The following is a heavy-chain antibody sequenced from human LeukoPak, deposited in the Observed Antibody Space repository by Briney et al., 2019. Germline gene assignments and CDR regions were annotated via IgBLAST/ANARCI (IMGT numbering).Heavy chain of an antibody. CDR3: ARDLRPSSIAARPIDY. CDR2: IRYDGSNK. CDR1: GFTFSNYG. J-gene: IGHJ4*02. Sequence: PGGSLRLSCAASGFTFSNYGMHWVRQAPGKGLEWVAFIRYDGSNKYYADSVKGRFTISRDNAKNSLYLQMNSLRAEDTAVYYCARDLRPSSIAARPIDYWGQGTLVTVSS. D-gene: IGHD6-6*01. V-gene: IGHV3-30*02.